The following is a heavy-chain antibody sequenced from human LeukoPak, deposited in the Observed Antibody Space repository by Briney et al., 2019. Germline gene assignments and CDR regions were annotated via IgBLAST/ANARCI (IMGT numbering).Heavy chain of an antibody. CDR2: IYYSGST. V-gene: IGHV4-59*08. J-gene: IGHJ4*02. Sequence: SETLSLTCTVSGGSMSSYYWSWIRQPPGRGLEWIAYIYYSGSTNYNPSLKSRVTISVDTSKNQFSLKLSSVTAADTAVYYCARVGYCSGGSCYYLDQWGQGTLVTVSS. CDR1: GGSMSSYY. D-gene: IGHD2-15*01. CDR3: ARVGYCSGGSCYYLDQ.